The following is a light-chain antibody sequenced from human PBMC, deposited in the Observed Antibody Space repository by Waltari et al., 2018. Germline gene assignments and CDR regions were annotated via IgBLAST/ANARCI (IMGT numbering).Light chain of an antibody. V-gene: IGLV1-40*01. Sequence: QSVLTQPPSVSGAPGQRVTISCTGSSSNIGAGYDVHWYQQLPGPAPKLLIYENRGRPAGVPDRFSGSKSGTSASLAITGLQAEDESDYYCQSYDSSLSGVVFGGGTKLTVL. CDR1: SSNIGAGYD. J-gene: IGLJ3*02. CDR2: ENR. CDR3: QSYDSSLSGVV.